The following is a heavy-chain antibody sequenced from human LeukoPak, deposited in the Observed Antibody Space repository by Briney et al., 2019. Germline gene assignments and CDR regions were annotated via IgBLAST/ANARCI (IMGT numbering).Heavy chain of an antibody. D-gene: IGHD3-22*01. CDR1: GFTFSSYA. CDR2: ISGSGGST. V-gene: IGHV3-23*01. Sequence: GGSPRLSCAASGFTFSSYAMNWVRQAPGKGLEWVSAISGSGGSTYYADSVKGRFTISRDNSKNTLYLQMNSLRAEDTAVYYCAKDSRDYYDSSAYYSGAFDIWGQGTMVTVSS. CDR3: AKDSRDYYDSSAYYSGAFDI. J-gene: IGHJ3*02.